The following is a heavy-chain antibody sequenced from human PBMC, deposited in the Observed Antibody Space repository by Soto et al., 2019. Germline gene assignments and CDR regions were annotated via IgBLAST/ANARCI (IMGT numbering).Heavy chain of an antibody. V-gene: IGHV1-18*01. CDR2: ISAYNGNT. CDR3: AKGICSITSGYHY. J-gene: IGHJ4*02. D-gene: IGHD2-2*01. CDR1: GYTFTSYG. Sequence: ASVKVSCKASGYTFTSYGISCARQAPGQGLEWMGWISAYNGNTNYAQKLQGRVTMTTDTSTSTAYMELRSLRSDDTAVYYCAKGICSITSGYHYWGQGTLVPVSS.